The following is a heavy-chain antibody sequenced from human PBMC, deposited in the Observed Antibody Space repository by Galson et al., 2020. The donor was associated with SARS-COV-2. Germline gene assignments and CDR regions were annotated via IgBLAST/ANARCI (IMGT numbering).Heavy chain of an antibody. D-gene: IGHD6-19*01. CDR2: ISTNGGST. CDR1: GFTFSSFA. CDR3: VKMTVAGTSADY. Sequence: QIGESLKTSCPASGFTFSSFAMHWVRQAPGKGLEYVSAISTNGGSTYYADSVKGRFTISRDNSKNTLHLQMSSLRAEDTAVYYCVKMTVAGTSADYWGQGTLVTVSS. J-gene: IGHJ4*02. V-gene: IGHV3-64D*06.